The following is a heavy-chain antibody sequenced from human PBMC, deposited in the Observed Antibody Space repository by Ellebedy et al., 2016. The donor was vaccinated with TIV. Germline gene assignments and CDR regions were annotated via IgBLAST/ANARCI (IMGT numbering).Heavy chain of an antibody. CDR3: ARRITIFGVVSDY. V-gene: IGHV3-30*03. D-gene: IGHD3-3*01. CDR1: GSTFSSYG. J-gene: IGHJ4*02. Sequence: GGSLRLXCAASGSTFSSYGMHWVRQAPGKGLEWVAVIPYDESDKYYADSVKGRFTISRDNSKNTLYLQMNSLRAEDTAVYYCARRITIFGVVSDYWGQGTLVTVSS. CDR2: IPYDESDK.